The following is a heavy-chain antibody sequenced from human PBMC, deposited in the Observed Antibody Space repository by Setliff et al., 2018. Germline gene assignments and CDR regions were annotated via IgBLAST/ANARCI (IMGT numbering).Heavy chain of an antibody. CDR1: GGSISGYY. CDR3: AKVPITKVYFYMDV. V-gene: IGHV4-4*08. J-gene: IGHJ6*03. D-gene: IGHD3-10*01. Sequence: PSETLSLTCNVFGGSISGYYWNWIRQPPGKGLEWIGNIYTSGSIKYNPSLRSRVTISVDTSKNQFSLRLTSATAADTAVYYCAKVPITKVYFYMDVWGKGTTVTVSS. CDR2: IYTSGSI.